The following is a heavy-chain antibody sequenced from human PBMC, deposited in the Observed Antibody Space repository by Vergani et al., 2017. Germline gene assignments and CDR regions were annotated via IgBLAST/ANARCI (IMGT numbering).Heavy chain of an antibody. Sequence: QVQLQQWGAGLLKPSETLSLTCAVYSGSFSGYYWSWIRQPPGKGLEWIGYIYYSGTTYYNPSLESRLTISLDTSENHLSLKLTSVTAADTAVYYCARQKDYYMDVWGKGATVTVS. CDR3: ARQKDYYMDV. CDR1: SGSFSGYY. CDR2: IYYSGTT. V-gene: IGHV4-34*01. J-gene: IGHJ6*03.